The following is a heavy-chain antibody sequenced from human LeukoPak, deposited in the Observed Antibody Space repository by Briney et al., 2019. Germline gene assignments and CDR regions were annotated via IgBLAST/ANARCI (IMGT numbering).Heavy chain of an antibody. CDR2: SIAMFDTA. V-gene: IGHV1-69*05. CDR1: GGTFSSYA. D-gene: IGHD1-26*01. CDR3: ARTAFSGSYYDY. J-gene: IGHJ4*02. Sequence: ASVKVSSKASGGTFSSYAISWVRQAAGQGLEWMARSIAMFDTANAAQMCQGRVMITTDESTSTAYMELSSLRSEDTAVYYCARTAFSGSYYDYWGQGTLVTVSS.